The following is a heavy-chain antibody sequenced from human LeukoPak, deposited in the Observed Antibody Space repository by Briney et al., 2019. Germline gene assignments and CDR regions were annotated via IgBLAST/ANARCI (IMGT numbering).Heavy chain of an antibody. D-gene: IGHD4-17*01. V-gene: IGHV1-2*02. J-gene: IGHJ4*02. CDR3: ARVVDHDYGDYYLDY. CDR2: INPNSGGT. CDR1: GYTFTGYY. Sequence: ASVKVSCKASGYTFTGYYMHWVRQAPGQGLEWMGWINPNSGGTNYAQKFQGRVTMTRDTSISTAYMELSRLRSDDTAVYYCARVVDHDYGDYYLDYWGQGTLVTVSS.